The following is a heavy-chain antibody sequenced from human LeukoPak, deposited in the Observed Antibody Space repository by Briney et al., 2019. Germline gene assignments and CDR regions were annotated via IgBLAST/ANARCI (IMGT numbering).Heavy chain of an antibody. J-gene: IGHJ4*02. CDR1: GFTFSSYA. CDR3: AKEAVAAAGPFDY. V-gene: IGHV3-23*01. CDR2: ISGRGGRI. D-gene: IGHD6-19*01. Sequence: GGSLRLSCAASGFTFSSYAMSWVRQAPGERLEWGSSISGRGGRIYYAASVTGRFTIPRAHSKSTLYLQMNSLRAEDTAIYYCAKEAVAAAGPFDYWGRGTLASVCS.